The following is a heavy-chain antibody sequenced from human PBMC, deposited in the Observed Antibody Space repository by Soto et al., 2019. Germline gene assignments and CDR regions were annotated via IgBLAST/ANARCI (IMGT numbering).Heavy chain of an antibody. CDR3: ARVARTMFRDYYAMDV. D-gene: IGHD3-10*01. CDR1: GFTFSSYG. CDR2: IWYDGSNK. Sequence: QVQLVESGGGVVQPGRSLRLSCAASGFTFSSYGMHWVRQAPGKGLEWVAVIWYDGSNKYYADSVKGRFTISRDNSKNTLYLQMNSLRAEDTAVYYCARVARTMFRDYYAMDVWRQGTTVTVSS. V-gene: IGHV3-33*01. J-gene: IGHJ6*02.